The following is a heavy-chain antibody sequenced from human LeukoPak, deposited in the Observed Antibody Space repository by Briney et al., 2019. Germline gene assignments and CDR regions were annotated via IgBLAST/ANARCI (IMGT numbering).Heavy chain of an antibody. V-gene: IGHV3-48*01. CDR2: ISSSSTI. CDR1: GFTFSSYS. CDR3: ARDLHSYGY. D-gene: IGHD5-18*01. Sequence: GGSLRLSCAASGFTFSSYSMNWVRQAPGKGLEWVSYISSSSTIYYADSVKGRFTISRDNAKNSLYLQMNSLRAEDTAVYYCARDLHSYGYWGQGTLVTVSS. J-gene: IGHJ4*02.